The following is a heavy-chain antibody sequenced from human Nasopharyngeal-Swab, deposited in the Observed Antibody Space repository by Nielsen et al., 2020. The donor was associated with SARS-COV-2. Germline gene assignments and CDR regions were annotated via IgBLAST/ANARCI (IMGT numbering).Heavy chain of an antibody. D-gene: IGHD3-22*01. J-gene: IGHJ4*02. CDR2: IYYSGST. CDR1: GGSISSYY. Sequence: SETLSLTCTVSGGSISSYYWSWIRQPPGKGLEWTGYIYYSGSTNYNPSLKSRVTISVDTSKNQFSLKLSSVTAADTAVYYCARDSLTHSGYYLDYWGQGTLVTVSS. V-gene: IGHV4-59*13. CDR3: ARDSLTHSGYYLDY.